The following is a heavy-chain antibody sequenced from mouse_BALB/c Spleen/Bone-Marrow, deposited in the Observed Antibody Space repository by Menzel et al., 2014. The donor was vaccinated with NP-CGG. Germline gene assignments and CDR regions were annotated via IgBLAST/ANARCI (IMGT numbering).Heavy chain of an antibody. Sequence: QVQLKESGVEFVKPGASVKLSCKASGYTFTSYWMHWVKQRPGQGLEWIGEIDPSDSYTKYNQNFKGKATLTVDKSSSTAYMRLSSLTSEDSAVYYCARTYYDYDWFAYWGQGTLVTVSA. CDR2: IDPSDSYT. J-gene: IGHJ3*01. CDR3: ARTYYDYDWFAY. CDR1: GYTFTSYW. D-gene: IGHD2-4*01. V-gene: IGHV1-69*02.